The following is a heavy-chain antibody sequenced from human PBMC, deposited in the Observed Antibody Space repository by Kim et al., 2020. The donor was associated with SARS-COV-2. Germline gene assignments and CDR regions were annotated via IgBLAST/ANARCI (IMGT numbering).Heavy chain of an antibody. CDR2: TT. Sequence: TTNYNPSLKSRVNLSVGRSKNQFSLNLTSVTAADTAVYYCAGGSWAIRFDQWGQGTLVTISS. J-gene: IGHJ4*02. CDR3: AGGSWAIRFDQ. D-gene: IGHD3-16*01. V-gene: IGHV4-34*01.